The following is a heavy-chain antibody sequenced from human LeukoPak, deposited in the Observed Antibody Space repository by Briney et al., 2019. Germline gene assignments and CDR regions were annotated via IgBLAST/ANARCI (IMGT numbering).Heavy chain of an antibody. J-gene: IGHJ4*02. Sequence: GGSLTLSCAVSGFTFSRYWMSWVRQAPGKGLEWVANIKPDGSDTYYMDSVEGRFTISRDNAMSSLYLQMNSLRAEDTAVYYCARVGYNNYDLDFWGQGTLVTVSS. V-gene: IGHV3-7*01. CDR3: ARVGYNNYDLDF. CDR1: GFTFSRYW. CDR2: IKPDGSDT. D-gene: IGHD3-3*01.